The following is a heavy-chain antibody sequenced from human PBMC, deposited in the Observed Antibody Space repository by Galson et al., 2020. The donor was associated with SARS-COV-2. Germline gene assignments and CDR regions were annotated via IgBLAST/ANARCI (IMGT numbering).Heavy chain of an antibody. D-gene: IGHD2-15*01. CDR2: IKPNGGT. V-gene: IGHV1-2*02. J-gene: IGHJ5*02. Sequence: ASVKVSCKASGYNFNDYYMHWVRQAPGQGLEWMGWIKPNGGTKFAQEFQDRVTLTRDRSITTAYMELGRLRSEDTALYYCATRLGYCTGGSCSPWGQGTLVTVSS. CDR3: ATRLGYCTGGSCSP. CDR1: GYNFNDYY.